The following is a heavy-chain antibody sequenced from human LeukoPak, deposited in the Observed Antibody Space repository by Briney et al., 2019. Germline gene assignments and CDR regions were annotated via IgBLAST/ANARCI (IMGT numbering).Heavy chain of an antibody. CDR1: GFTFSSYE. CDR3: ARAAHNVMLWFGEHFDY. J-gene: IGHJ4*02. Sequence: GGSLRLSCAASGFTFSSYEMNWVRQAPGKGLEGVSYISSSGSTIYYADSVKGRFTISRDNAKNSLYLQMNSLRAEDTAVYYCARAAHNVMLWFGEHFDYWGQGTLVTVSP. D-gene: IGHD3-10*01. CDR2: ISSSGSTI. V-gene: IGHV3-48*03.